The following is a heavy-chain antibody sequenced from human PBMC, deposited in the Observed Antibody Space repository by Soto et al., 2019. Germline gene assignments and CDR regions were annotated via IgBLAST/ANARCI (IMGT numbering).Heavy chain of an antibody. V-gene: IGHV3-7*01. J-gene: IGHJ2*01. Sequence: EVQLVESGGGLVQPGGSLRLSCAASGFTFSSYWMSCVRQAPGKGLEWVANIKQDGSEKYYVDSVKGRFTISRDNAKNALYLQMNSLRAEDTAVYYCARVRDCSGGSCYLPATDWYFDLWGRGTLVTVSS. CDR1: GFTFSSYW. CDR2: IKQDGSEK. CDR3: ARVRDCSGGSCYLPATDWYFDL. D-gene: IGHD2-15*01.